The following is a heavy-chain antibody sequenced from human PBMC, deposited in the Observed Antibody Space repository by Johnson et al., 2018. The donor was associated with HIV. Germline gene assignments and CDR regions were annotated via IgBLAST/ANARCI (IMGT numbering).Heavy chain of an antibody. CDR3: ARPTGWLRAFDI. CDR2: ISNSASAI. V-gene: IGHV3-11*04. D-gene: IGHD2-15*01. Sequence: VQLVESGGGLVKPGGSLRLSCAASGFIFSDYYLTWIRQAPGKGLEWISYISNSASAIYYADSVKGRFTISRDNAKTSLYLQMNSLRGDDTAVYYCARPTGWLRAFDIWGQGTMVTVSS. CDR1: GFIFSDYY. J-gene: IGHJ3*02.